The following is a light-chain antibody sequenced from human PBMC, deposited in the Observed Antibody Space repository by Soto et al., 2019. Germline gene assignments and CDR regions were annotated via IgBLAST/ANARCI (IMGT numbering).Light chain of an antibody. CDR2: DAS. Sequence: EIVLIQSPATLSFSPGERATLSCRASQSVGSYLAWYQHKPGQAPRLLISDASNRATGIPARFSGSGSETDFTLTISSLEPEDSAVYYRKQRRNWPSLAFGGGIKVEIX. V-gene: IGKV3-11*01. CDR1: QSVGSY. J-gene: IGKJ4*01. CDR3: KQRRNWPSLA.